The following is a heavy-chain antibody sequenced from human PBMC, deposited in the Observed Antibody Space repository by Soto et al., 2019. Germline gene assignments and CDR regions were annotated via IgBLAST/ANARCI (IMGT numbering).Heavy chain of an antibody. D-gene: IGHD3-3*01. CDR1: GGTFSSYA. CDR3: ARGRHNYDFWSGYYSDYYGMDV. V-gene: IGHV1-69*13. Sequence: GASVKVSCKASGGTFSSYAISWVRQAPGQGLEWMGGIIPIFGTANYAQKFQGRVTITADESTSTAYMELSSLRSEDTAVYYCARGRHNYDFWSGYYSDYYGMDVWGQGTTVTVSS. CDR2: IIPIFGTA. J-gene: IGHJ6*02.